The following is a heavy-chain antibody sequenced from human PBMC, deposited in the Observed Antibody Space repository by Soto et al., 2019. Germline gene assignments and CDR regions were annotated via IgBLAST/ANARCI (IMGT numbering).Heavy chain of an antibody. CDR2: IDWDDDK. V-gene: IGHV2-70*11. Sequence: SGPTLVNPTQTLTLTCTFSGFSLTTSGMSVSWIHQPPGKAPEWLARIDWDDDKYYSASLKTRLTISKDTSENQVVLTMTNLDPVDTATYYCTRMSGGWYYFDYWGQGILVTVSS. CDR3: TRMSGGWYYFDY. D-gene: IGHD3-16*01. CDR1: GFSLTTSGMS. J-gene: IGHJ4*02.